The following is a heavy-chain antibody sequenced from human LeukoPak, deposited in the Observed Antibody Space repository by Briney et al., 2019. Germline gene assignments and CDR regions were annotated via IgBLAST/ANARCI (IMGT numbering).Heavy chain of an antibody. V-gene: IGHV4-31*03. CDR3: ARGHRGEDWFDP. CDR1: GGSISSGGYY. Sequence: PSQTLSLTCTVSGGSISSGGYYWSWIRQHPGKGLEWIGYIYYSGSTYYNPSLKSRVTISVDTSKNQFSLKLSSVTAADTAVYYCARGHRGEDWFDPWGQGTLVTVSS. D-gene: IGHD3-10*01. J-gene: IGHJ5*02. CDR2: IYYSGST.